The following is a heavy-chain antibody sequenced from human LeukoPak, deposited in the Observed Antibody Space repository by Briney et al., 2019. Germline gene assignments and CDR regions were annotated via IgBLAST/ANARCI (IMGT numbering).Heavy chain of an antibody. CDR1: GSTFSSYS. J-gene: IGHJ4*02. CDR3: AKVLQMVREVTPFDY. D-gene: IGHD3-10*01. Sequence: GGSLRLSCAASGSTFSSYSMNWVRQAPGKGLEWVSYISSSSSTIYYADSVKGRFTISRDNAKNSLYLQMNSLRAEDTAVYYCAKVLQMVREVTPFDYWGQGTLVTVSS. CDR2: ISSSSSTI. V-gene: IGHV3-48*04.